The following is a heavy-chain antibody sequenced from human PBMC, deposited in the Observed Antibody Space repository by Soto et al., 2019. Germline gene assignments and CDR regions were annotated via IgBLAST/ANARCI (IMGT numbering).Heavy chain of an antibody. Sequence: SETLSLTCAVQGGSFSGYYWTWICQSPGKGLEWIGEIIHTGATNYNPSLRSRVTISVDTSNNQFSLWLTSVTAADTAVYYCARGSVLMLYARFDYWGQGALVTVSS. D-gene: IGHD2-8*01. CDR3: ARGSVLMLYARFDY. CDR1: GGSFSGYY. J-gene: IGHJ4*02. V-gene: IGHV4-34*01. CDR2: IIHTGAT.